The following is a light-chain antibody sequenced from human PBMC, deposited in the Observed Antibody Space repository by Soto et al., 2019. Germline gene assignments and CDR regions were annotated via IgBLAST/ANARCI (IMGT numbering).Light chain of an antibody. V-gene: IGKV1-16*01. CDR2: AAS. Sequence: PSSLSASVADRVTITCRASQNIFDFLNWYQQKPGKVPKHLIYAASSLQSGVPSRFSGSGSGTDFTLTISSLQPEDFATYYCQQYNSYPLTFGGGTKVDIK. J-gene: IGKJ4*01. CDR3: QQYNSYPLT. CDR1: QNIFDF.